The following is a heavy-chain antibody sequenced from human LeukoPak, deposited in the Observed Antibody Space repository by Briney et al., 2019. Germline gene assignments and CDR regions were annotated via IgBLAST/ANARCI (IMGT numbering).Heavy chain of an antibody. CDR2: IKSKTDGGTT. J-gene: IGHJ3*02. V-gene: IGHV3-15*01. CDR1: GLTFSNAW. CDR3: TTGGLVGATLDDAFDI. Sequence: PGGSLRLSCAASGLTFSNAWMSWVRQAPLKRLKWVGGIKSKTDGGTTDYAAPVKGRFTISRDDSKNTLYLQMNSLKTEDTAVYYCTTGGLVGATLDDAFDIWGQGTMVTVSS. D-gene: IGHD1-26*01.